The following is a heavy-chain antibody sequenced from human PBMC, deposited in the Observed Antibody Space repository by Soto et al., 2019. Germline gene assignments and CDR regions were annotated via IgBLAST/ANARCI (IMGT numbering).Heavy chain of an antibody. CDR3: ARGSGYCTNGVCYTSGDYYYGMDV. D-gene: IGHD2-8*01. Sequence: GGSLRLSCAASGFTFSSYWMHWVRQAPGKGLVWVSRINSDGSSTSYADSVKGRFTISRDNAKNTLYLQMNSLRAEDTAVYYCARGSGYCTNGVCYTSGDYYYGMDVWGQGTTVTVSS. V-gene: IGHV3-74*01. CDR1: GFTFSSYW. J-gene: IGHJ6*02. CDR2: INSDGSST.